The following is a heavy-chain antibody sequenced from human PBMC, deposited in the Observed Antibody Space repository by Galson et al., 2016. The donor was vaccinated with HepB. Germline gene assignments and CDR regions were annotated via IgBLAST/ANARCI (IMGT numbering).Heavy chain of an antibody. CDR3: TRESGSRWPIGNWFDP. Sequence: SLRLSCAASGFTFSSSAMHWVRQAPGKGLEWVAVISYDGSNKYYADSVKGLFTISRDNSKNTLYLQMSSLRAEDTAVYYCTRESGSRWPIGNWFDPWGQGTLVTVSS. J-gene: IGHJ5*02. D-gene: IGHD6-13*01. CDR1: GFTFSSSA. V-gene: IGHV3-30-3*01. CDR2: ISYDGSNK.